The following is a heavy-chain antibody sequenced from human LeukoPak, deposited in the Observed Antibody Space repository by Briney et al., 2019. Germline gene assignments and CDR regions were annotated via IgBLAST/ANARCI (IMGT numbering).Heavy chain of an antibody. D-gene: IGHD1-26*01. CDR3: ARSVGDIDI. J-gene: IGHJ3*02. Sequence: TSQTLSLTCAISGDSVSSNSAAWNRIRQSPSRGLEWLGRTYYRSKWYNDYARSLKSRMIINPDTSKNQFSLQLNSVTPEDTAVYYCARSVGDIDIWGQGTMATVSS. CDR2: TYYRSKWYN. V-gene: IGHV6-1*01. CDR1: GDSVSSNSAA.